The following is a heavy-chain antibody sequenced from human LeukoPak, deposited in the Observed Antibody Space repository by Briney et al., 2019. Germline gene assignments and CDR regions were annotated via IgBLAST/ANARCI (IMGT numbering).Heavy chain of an antibody. CDR1: GFTFSSYA. D-gene: IGHD4-23*01. CDR2: ISSNGGST. J-gene: IGHJ2*01. Sequence: PGGSLRLSCAASGFTFSSYAMYWVRQAPGQGLEYVSAISSNGGSTYYANYVKGRFTISRDNSKNTPYLQLGSLRAEDMAVYYCARGSVRPGGPSFDLWGRGTLVTVSS. V-gene: IGHV3-64*01. CDR3: ARGSVRPGGPSFDL.